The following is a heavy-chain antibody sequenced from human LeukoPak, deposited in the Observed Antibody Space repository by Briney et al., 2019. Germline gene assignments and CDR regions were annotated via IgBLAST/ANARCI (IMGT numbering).Heavy chain of an antibody. CDR1: GFTFRSYG. Sequence: GGSLRLSCVASGFTFRSYGMRWVRQAAGKGLEWVSTISGSAYNTYYGDSVKGRFTISRDHSANTLYLEMNSLRAEDTALYYCAKHSGSFFIYYIDSWGQGTLVTVSS. D-gene: IGHD1-26*01. V-gene: IGHV3-23*01. CDR3: AKHSGSFFIYYIDS. J-gene: IGHJ4*02. CDR2: ISGSAYNT.